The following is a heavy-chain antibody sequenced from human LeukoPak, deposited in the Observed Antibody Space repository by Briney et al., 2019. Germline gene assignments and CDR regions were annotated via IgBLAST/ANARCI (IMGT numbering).Heavy chain of an antibody. CDR1: RDTFTGYY. V-gene: IGHV1-2*02. Sequence: ASVKLSSTASRDTFTGYYMHWVRHAPGHGREWMGWINPNSGGTNYAQKFPGRVTMTRDTSISTAYMELSRLRSDDTAVYYCARQLFDWLLVPLDPWGQGTLVTVSS. CDR3: ARQLFDWLLVPLDP. J-gene: IGHJ5*02. CDR2: INPNSGGT. D-gene: IGHD3-9*01.